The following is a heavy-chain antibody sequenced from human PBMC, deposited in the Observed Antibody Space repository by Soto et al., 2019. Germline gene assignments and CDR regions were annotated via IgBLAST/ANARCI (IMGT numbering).Heavy chain of an antibody. J-gene: IGHJ4*02. V-gene: IGHV1-2*02. Sequence: GASVKVSCKASGYTFTGRYIHWVRQAPGQGLEWMGWINPASGGATYAQKFQGRVSLTRDTSNSTLYLQMNSLRADDTAMYYCARWSYLDYWGQGTRVTVSS. CDR2: INPASGGA. CDR1: GYTFTGRY. CDR3: ARWSYLDY. D-gene: IGHD3-3*01.